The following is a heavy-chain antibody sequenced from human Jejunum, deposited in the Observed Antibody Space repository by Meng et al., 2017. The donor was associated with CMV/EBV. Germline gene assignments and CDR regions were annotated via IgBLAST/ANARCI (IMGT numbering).Heavy chain of an antibody. CDR1: W. Sequence: WMNWVRQAPGKGLEWVGRIKRKSDGGTRDYAASVKGRFTISRDDSKNTLYLQMNSLETEDTAVYYCATGGYDVWSSFYTGYYFDYWGQGTPVTVSS. D-gene: IGHD3-3*01. V-gene: IGHV3-15*01. CDR3: ATGGYDVWSSFYTGYYFDY. J-gene: IGHJ4*02. CDR2: IKRKSDGGTR.